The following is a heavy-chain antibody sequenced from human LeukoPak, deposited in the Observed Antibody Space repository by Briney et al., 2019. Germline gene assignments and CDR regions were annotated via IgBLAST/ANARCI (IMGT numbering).Heavy chain of an antibody. CDR3: AREVIAVGGKSGAHY. Sequence: ASVTVSFTSSVYTFTIYGISWVRQAPGQGRERVGWISAYNGNTNYAQNLQGRVTMTTHTSTSTAYMELRSLRSDDTAVYYCAREVIAVGGKSGAHYWGQGTLVTVSS. V-gene: IGHV1-18*01. J-gene: IGHJ4*02. CDR2: ISAYNGNT. D-gene: IGHD6-19*01. CDR1: VYTFTIYG.